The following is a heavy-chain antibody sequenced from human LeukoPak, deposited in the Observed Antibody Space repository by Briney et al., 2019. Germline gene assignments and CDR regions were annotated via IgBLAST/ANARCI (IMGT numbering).Heavy chain of an antibody. CDR2: VYYTGST. Sequence: PSETLSLTCTVSGGYISSYYWSWIRQPPGEGLEWIGYVYYTGSTNYNPSLKSRVTISVDMSKNQFSLKLSSVTAADTAVYYCARTTEGGYTYDYFYYYYMDVWGKGTTVTISS. D-gene: IGHD5-18*01. V-gene: IGHV4-59*01. J-gene: IGHJ6*03. CDR1: GGYISSYY. CDR3: ARTTEGGYTYDYFYYYYMDV.